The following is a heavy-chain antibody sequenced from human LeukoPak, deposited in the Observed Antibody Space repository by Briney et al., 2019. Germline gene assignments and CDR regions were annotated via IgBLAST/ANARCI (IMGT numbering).Heavy chain of an antibody. CDR3: ARLRDIAITSFDF. J-gene: IGHJ4*02. Sequence: SETLSLTCTVSGDSISSTIYYWGWIRQPPGKGLEWIGIIYYSGNAYYNPSLKSRVTISIDTSKNQFSLKLSSVTAADTAVYYCARLRDIAITSFDFWGQGTLVTVSS. D-gene: IGHD1-20*01. V-gene: IGHV4-39*07. CDR2: IYYSGNA. CDR1: GDSISSTIYY.